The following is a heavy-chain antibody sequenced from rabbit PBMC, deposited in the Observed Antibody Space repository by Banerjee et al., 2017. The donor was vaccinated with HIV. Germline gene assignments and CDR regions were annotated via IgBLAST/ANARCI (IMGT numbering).Heavy chain of an antibody. J-gene: IGHJ4*01. V-gene: IGHV1S40*01. Sequence: QSLEESGGDLVKPEGSLTLTCTASGFDFSSSYYMCWVRQAPGKGLEWIGCISAGSSGTTYYASWAKGRFTTSKTSSTTVTLLMTSLTAADTATYFCARDLAGVIGWNFSLWGQGTLVTVS. D-gene: IGHD4-1*01. CDR3: ARDLAGVIGWNFSL. CDR2: ISAGSSGTT. CDR1: GFDFSSSYY.